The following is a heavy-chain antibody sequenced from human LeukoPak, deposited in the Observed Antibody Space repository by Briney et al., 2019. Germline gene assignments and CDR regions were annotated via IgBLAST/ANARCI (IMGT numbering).Heavy chain of an antibody. D-gene: IGHD3-22*01. CDR1: GYSFTSYW. Sequence: PGESLKISCKGSGYSFTSYWIGWLRQMPGKGLEWLGIIYPGDSDTKCSPSFQGQVTISADKSISTAYLQWSSLKASDTAMYYCAPLRSGYYYDYFDYWGQGTLVTVSS. CDR3: APLRSGYYYDYFDY. V-gene: IGHV5-51*03. CDR2: IYPGDSDT. J-gene: IGHJ4*02.